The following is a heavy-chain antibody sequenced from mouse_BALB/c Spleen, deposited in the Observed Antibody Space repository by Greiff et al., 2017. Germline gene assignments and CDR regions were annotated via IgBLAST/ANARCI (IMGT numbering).Heavy chain of an antibody. V-gene: IGHV7-3*02. CDR2: IRNKANGYTT. J-gene: IGHJ3*01. CDR1: GFTFTDYY. Sequence: EVKLVESGGGLVQPGGSLRLSCATSGFTFTDYYMSWVRQPPGKALEWLGFIRNKANGYTTEYSASVKGRFTISRDNSQSILYLQMNTLRAEDSAAYYCARERGAAWFAYWGQGTLVTVSA. CDR3: ARERGAAWFAY.